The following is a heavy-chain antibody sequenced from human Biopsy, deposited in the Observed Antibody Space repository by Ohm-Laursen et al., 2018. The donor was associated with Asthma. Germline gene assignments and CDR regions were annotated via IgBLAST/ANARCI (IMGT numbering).Heavy chain of an antibody. CDR3: ARTYFDFLTGQVHDAFAM. CDR2: INAANGNT. CDR1: GYTFTGYY. J-gene: IGHJ3*02. Sequence: SVKVSCKASGYTFTGYYMHWVRQAPGQGLEWMGWINAANGNTKYSQKFQGRLTISRDTSASTAYMDLSSLRSEDTAVYYCARTYFDFLTGQVHDAFAMWGQGTMVTVSS. D-gene: IGHD3-9*01. V-gene: IGHV1-3*01.